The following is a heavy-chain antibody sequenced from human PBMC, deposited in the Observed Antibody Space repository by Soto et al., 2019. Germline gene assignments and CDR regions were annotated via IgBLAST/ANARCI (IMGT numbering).Heavy chain of an antibody. D-gene: IGHD2-8*02. J-gene: IGHJ3*02. CDR2: ILVDGRT. Sequence: PVGSLRFSCAASGFICSSYDMSWVRQAPGKGLEWVSTILVDGRTFYVDSVKGRFTISRDSSQNTVYLQMNSLTAGDTALYYCAKATATGGGAFDICGQGTLVTVSS. CDR3: AKATATGGGAFDI. CDR1: GFICSSYD. V-gene: IGHV3-23*01.